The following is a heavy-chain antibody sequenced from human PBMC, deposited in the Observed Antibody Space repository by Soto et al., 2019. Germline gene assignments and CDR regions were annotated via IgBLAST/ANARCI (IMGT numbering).Heavy chain of an antibody. Sequence: GASVKVSCKASGYTFTGYYMHWVRQAPGQGLEWMGWINPNSGGTNYAQKFQGWVTMTRDTSISTAYMELSRLRSDDTAVYYCARAARSPYSSSWKNWFDPWGQGTLVTVSS. D-gene: IGHD6-13*01. CDR2: INPNSGGT. V-gene: IGHV1-2*04. CDR3: ARAARSPYSSSWKNWFDP. CDR1: GYTFTGYY. J-gene: IGHJ5*02.